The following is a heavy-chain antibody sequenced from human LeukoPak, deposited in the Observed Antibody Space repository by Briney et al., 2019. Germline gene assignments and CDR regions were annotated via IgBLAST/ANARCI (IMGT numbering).Heavy chain of an antibody. D-gene: IGHD6-13*01. J-gene: IGHJ4*02. CDR1: GFNFSTYW. CDR3: ARGTAVTAGIDY. CDR2: INSDGGAT. Sequence: PGGSLRLSCAVSGFNFSTYWIHWVRQAPGKGPVWVSLINSDGGATTYGDSAKGRFTVSRDNDKNTVFLEMNSLKVEDTAVYYCARGTAVTAGIDYWGQGTLVTVSS. V-gene: IGHV3-74*03.